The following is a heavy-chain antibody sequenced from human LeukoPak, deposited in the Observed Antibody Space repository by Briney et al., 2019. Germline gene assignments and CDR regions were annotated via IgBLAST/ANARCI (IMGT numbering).Heavy chain of an antibody. CDR1: GFTFSSYA. J-gene: IGHJ4*02. CDR3: AKGSRYDFWSGYYD. V-gene: IGHV3-23*01. Sequence: GGSLRLSCAASGFTFSSYAMSWVRQAPGKGLEWVSAISGSGGSSYYADSVKGRFTISRANSKDTLYLQMNSLRAEDTAVYYCAKGSRYDFWSGYYDWGQGTLVTVSS. D-gene: IGHD3-3*01. CDR2: ISGSGGSS.